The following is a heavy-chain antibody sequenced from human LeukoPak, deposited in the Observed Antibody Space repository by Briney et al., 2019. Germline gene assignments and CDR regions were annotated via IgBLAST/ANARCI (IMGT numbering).Heavy chain of an antibody. CDR3: ARGVGIVGLPAY. J-gene: IGHJ4*02. Sequence: PSETLSLTCAVYGGSFSGYYWSWIRQPPGKGLEWIGEINHSGSTNYNPSLKSRVTISVDTSKNQFSLKLSSVTAADTAVYYCARGVGIVGLPAYWGQGTLVTVSS. D-gene: IGHD1-26*01. V-gene: IGHV4-34*01. CDR2: INHSGST. CDR1: GGSFSGYY.